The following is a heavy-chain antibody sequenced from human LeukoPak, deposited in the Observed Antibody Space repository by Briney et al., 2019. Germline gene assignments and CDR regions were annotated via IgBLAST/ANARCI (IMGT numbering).Heavy chain of an antibody. CDR2: YSGSGGST. V-gene: IGHV3-23*01. CDR1: GFTFSTYA. Sequence: GGSLRLSCAASGFTFSTYAMSWVRQAPGKGLEWVSAYSGSGGSTFYADSVKGRFTVSRDNSKNTLYLQMDSLRTEDMALYFCARERGIYSGYDPLEYWGQGTLVTVSS. J-gene: IGHJ4*02. D-gene: IGHD5-12*01. CDR3: ARERGIYSGYDPLEY.